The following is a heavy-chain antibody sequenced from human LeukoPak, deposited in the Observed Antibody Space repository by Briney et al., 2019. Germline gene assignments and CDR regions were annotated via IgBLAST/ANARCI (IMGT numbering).Heavy chain of an antibody. CDR2: IYSGGST. V-gene: IGHV3-53*03. D-gene: IGHD6-6*01. J-gene: IGHJ4*02. CDR3: ARGLMDSSSSLDY. CDR1: GGSISSSSYY. Sequence: ETLSLTCTVSGGSISSSSYYWGWIRQPPGKGLEWVSVIYSGGSTYYADSVKGRFTISRDNSKNTLYLQMNSLRAEDTAVYYCARGLMDSSSSLDYWGQGTLVTVSS.